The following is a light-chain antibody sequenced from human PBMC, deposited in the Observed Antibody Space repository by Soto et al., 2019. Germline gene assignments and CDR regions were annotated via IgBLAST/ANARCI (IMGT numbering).Light chain of an antibody. CDR2: GAS. J-gene: IGKJ1*01. V-gene: IGKV3-15*01. CDR3: QQYNNWPQT. CDR1: QSVSSN. Sequence: EIVITQSPATLSVSRGERATLSCRASQSVSSNLAWYQQKPGQAPRLLIYGASTRATGIPARFSGSGSGTEFTLTISSLQSEDFAVYYCQQYNNWPQTLGQGTKVDIK.